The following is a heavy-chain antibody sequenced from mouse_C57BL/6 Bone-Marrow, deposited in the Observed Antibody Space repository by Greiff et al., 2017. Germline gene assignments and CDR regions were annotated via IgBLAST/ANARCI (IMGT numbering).Heavy chain of an antibody. CDR3: SRDLYYVISLPPLGTAWFAY. J-gene: IGHJ3*01. Sequence: QVQLQQSGAELAKPGASVKLSCKASGYTFTSYWMHWVKQRTGQGLEWIGYINPSSGYTKYNQKFKDKATLTADKSSSTAYMPLRSLTYEDSAVYYCSRDLYYVISLPPLGTAWFAYWGQGTLVTVSA. D-gene: IGHD1-1*01. CDR1: GYTFTSYW. CDR2: INPSSGYT. V-gene: IGHV1-7*01.